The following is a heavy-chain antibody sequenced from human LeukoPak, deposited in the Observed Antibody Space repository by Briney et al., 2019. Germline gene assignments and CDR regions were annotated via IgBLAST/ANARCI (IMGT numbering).Heavy chain of an antibody. V-gene: IGHV3-74*01. J-gene: IGHJ3*02. D-gene: IGHD3-10*01. Sequence: GGSLRLSCAASGFTFSSYWMHWVRQAPGKGLVWVSRINSDGSSTSYADSVKGRFTISRDNAKNTLYLQMNSLRAEDTAVYYCARGGWFGELLGAFDIWGQGTMVTVSS. CDR3: ARGGWFGELLGAFDI. CDR1: GFTFSSYW. CDR2: INSDGSST.